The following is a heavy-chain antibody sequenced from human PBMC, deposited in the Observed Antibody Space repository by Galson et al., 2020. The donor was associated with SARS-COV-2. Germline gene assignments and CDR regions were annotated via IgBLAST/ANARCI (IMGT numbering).Heavy chain of an antibody. D-gene: IGHD3-10*01. CDR2: IDWDDDK. Sequence: SGPTLVKPTQTLTLTCTFSGFSLSTSGMCVSWIRQPPGKALEWLARIDWDDDKYYSTSLKTRLTISKDTSKNQVVLTMTNMDPVDTATYYCARINAGWGLLGVDYWGQGTLVTVSS. CDR1: GFSLSTSGMC. V-gene: IGHV2-70*11. CDR3: ARINAGWGLLGVDY. J-gene: IGHJ4*02.